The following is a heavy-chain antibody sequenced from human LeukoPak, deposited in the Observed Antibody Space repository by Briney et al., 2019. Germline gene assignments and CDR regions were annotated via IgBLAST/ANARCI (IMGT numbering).Heavy chain of an antibody. CDR3: ARGPFLEHEYYFDY. Sequence: SVKVSCKASGGTFSSYAISWVRQAPGQWLEWMGGIIPIFGTANYAQKFQGRVTITTDESTSTAYMELSSLRSEDTAVYYCARGPFLEHEYYFDYWGQGTLVTVSS. CDR2: IIPIFGTA. J-gene: IGHJ4*02. CDR1: GGTFSSYA. D-gene: IGHD3-3*01. V-gene: IGHV1-69*05.